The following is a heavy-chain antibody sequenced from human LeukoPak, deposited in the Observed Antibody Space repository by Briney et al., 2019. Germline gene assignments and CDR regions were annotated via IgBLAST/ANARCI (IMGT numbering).Heavy chain of an antibody. CDR3: ARAVTGPRFDP. V-gene: IGHV4-38-2*02. CDR1: GDSISNYY. D-gene: IGHD6-19*01. Sequence: PSETLSLTCTVSGDSISNYYWGWIRQSPGKGLEWIGSISHSGSTYYNPSLQSRVTISVDTSKNQFSLNLTSVTTTDTALYYCARAVTGPRFDPWGQGTLVTVSS. CDR2: ISHSGST. J-gene: IGHJ5*02.